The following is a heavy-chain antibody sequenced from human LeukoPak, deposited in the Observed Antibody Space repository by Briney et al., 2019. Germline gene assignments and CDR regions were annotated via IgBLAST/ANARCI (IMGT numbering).Heavy chain of an antibody. CDR2: IKEDGSEK. CDR3: ARDLVAATPRVMD. J-gene: IGHJ4*02. D-gene: IGHD2-15*01. CDR1: GFTFSSYW. Sequence: PGGSLRLSCAASGFTFSSYWMSWVRQAPGKGLEWVANIKEDGSEKYYVDSVKGRFTISRDNAKNSLYLQMNSLRAEDTAVYYCARDLVAATPRVMDWGQGTLVTVSS. V-gene: IGHV3-7*04.